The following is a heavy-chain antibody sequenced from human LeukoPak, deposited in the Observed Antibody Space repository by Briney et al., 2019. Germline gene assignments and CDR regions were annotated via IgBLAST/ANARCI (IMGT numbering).Heavy chain of an antibody. CDR3: ARNPMRAASPAERKQGRVTRYNWFDP. Sequence: SETLSLTCTVSGGSINSYYWSWIRQPPGKGLEWIGEINHSGSTNYNPSLKSRVTISVDTSKNQFSLKLSSVTAADTAVYYCARNPMRAASPAERKQGRVTRYNWFDPWGQGTLVTVSS. D-gene: IGHD2-2*01. CDR1: GGSINSYY. CDR2: INHSGST. J-gene: IGHJ5*02. V-gene: IGHV4-34*01.